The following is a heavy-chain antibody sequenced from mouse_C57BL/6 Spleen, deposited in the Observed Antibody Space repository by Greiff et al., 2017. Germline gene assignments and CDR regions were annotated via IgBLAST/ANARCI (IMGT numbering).Heavy chain of an antibody. J-gene: IGHJ3*01. Sequence: QVQLQQSGPELVKPGASVKISCKASGYAISSSWMNWVKQRPGKGLVWIGRFYPGDGDTNYNGKFKGKATLTADKSSSTAYMQLDSLTSEESAVYFCGLGWFAYWGQGTLVTVSA. V-gene: IGHV1-82*01. CDR3: GLGWFAY. CDR1: GYAISSSW. D-gene: IGHD4-1*01. CDR2: FYPGDGDT.